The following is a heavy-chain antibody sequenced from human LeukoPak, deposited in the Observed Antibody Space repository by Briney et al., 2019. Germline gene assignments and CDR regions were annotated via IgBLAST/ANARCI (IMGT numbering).Heavy chain of an antibody. Sequence: GGSLRLSCAASGFTFSDHYMDWVRQAPGKGLEWVGRSRNKANSYTTDYAASVNGRFSISRDDSKNSVYLQMNSLKTEDTAVYYCARDHGYSGRYHYYYGMDVWGQGTTVTVSS. CDR2: SRNKANSYTT. CDR1: GFTFSDHY. V-gene: IGHV3-72*01. CDR3: ARDHGYSGRYHYYYGMDV. D-gene: IGHD1-26*01. J-gene: IGHJ6*02.